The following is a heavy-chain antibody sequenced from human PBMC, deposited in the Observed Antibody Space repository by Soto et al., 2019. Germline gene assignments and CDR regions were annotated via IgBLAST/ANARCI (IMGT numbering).Heavy chain of an antibody. Sequence: SSVKVSCNASGGTFSSYAISWVRQAPGQGLEWMGGIIPIFGTANYAQKFQGRVTITADESTSTAYMELRSLRSDETAMYYCARRLSDGSGSYYPEKWGQGTLVTVSS. D-gene: IGHD3-10*01. CDR1: GGTFSSYA. CDR2: IIPIFGTA. V-gene: IGHV1-69*13. J-gene: IGHJ4*02. CDR3: ARRLSDGSGSYYPEK.